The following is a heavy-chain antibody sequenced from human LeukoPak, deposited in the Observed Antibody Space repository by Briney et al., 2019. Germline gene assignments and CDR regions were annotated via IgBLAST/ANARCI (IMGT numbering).Heavy chain of an antibody. J-gene: IGHJ4*02. Sequence: ASVKVSCKASGYTFTSYGIGWVRQAPGQGLEWMGWISAYNGNTNYAQKLQGRVTMTTDTSTSTAYMELRSLRSDDTAVYYCARVVEGSGSWPDIDYWGQGTLVTVSS. D-gene: IGHD6-13*01. CDR1: GYTFTSYG. CDR3: ARVVEGSGSWPDIDY. CDR2: ISAYNGNT. V-gene: IGHV1-18*01.